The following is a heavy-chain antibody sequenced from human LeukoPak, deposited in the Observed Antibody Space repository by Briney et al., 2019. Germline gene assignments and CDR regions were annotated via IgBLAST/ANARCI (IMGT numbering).Heavy chain of an antibody. CDR1: GGSISSYY. CDR3: ARARGSSYFDY. D-gene: IGHD1-26*01. Sequence: PSETLSLTCTVSGGSISSYYWSWIRQPPGKGLEWIGYIYYSGSTNYNPSFKSRVTISVDTSKNQFSLKLSSVTAADTAVYYCARARGSSYFDYWGQGTLVTVSS. V-gene: IGHV4-59*01. J-gene: IGHJ4*02. CDR2: IYYSGST.